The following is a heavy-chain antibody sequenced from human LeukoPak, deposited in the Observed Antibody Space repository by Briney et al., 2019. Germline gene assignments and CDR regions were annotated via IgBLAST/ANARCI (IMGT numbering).Heavy chain of an antibody. CDR2: IKEDGSEK. D-gene: IGHD1-20*01. CDR3: ARLNWKPPYYYYGMDV. CDR1: GFTFSNYW. J-gene: IGHJ6*02. Sequence: GGSLRLSCAASGFTFSNYWMSWVRQAPGKGLEWVANIKEDGSEKYYVDSVKGRFTIPRDNAKNSLYLQMNSLRAEDTAVYYCARLNWKPPYYYYGMDVWGQGTTVTVSS. V-gene: IGHV3-7*05.